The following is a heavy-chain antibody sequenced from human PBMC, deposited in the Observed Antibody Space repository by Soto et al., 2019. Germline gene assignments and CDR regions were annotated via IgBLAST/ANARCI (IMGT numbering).Heavy chain of an antibody. D-gene: IGHD6-13*01. Sequence: PSETLSLTCTVCGGSISSYYWSWIRQPAGKGLEWIGRIYTSGSTNYNPSLKSRVTMSVDTSKNQFSLKLSSVTAADTAVYYCARETTGYSSSWYDLYSNWFDPWGQGTLVTVSS. CDR1: GGSISSYY. CDR3: ARETTGYSSSWYDLYSNWFDP. V-gene: IGHV4-4*07. CDR2: IYTSGST. J-gene: IGHJ5*02.